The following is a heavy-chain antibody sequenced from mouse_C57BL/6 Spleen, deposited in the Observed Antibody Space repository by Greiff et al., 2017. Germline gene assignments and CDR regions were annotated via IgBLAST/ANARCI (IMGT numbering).Heavy chain of an antibody. J-gene: IGHJ2*01. Sequence: EVKLMESGGDLVKPGGSLKLSCAASGFTFSSYGMSWVRQTPDKRLEWVATLSSGGSYTYYPDSVKGRFTISRDNAKNTLYLQMSSLKSEDTAMYYCARHAYYGNYVDYWGQGTTLTVSS. D-gene: IGHD2-10*01. CDR1: GFTFSSYG. V-gene: IGHV5-6*01. CDR3: ARHAYYGNYVDY. CDR2: LSSGGSYT.